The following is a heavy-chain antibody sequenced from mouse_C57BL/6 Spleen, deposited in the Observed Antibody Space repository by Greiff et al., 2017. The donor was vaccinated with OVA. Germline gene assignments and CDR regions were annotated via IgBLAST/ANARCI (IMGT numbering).Heavy chain of an antibody. V-gene: IGHV1-59*01. CDR2: IDPSDSYT. D-gene: IGHD2-4*01. J-gene: IGHJ2*01. CDR1: GYTFTSYW. CDR3: ARKDDYDLDY. Sequence: QVQLQQPGAELVRPGTSVKLSCKASGYTFTSYWMHWVKQRPGQGLEWIGVIDPSDSYTNYNQKFKGKATFTVDTSSSTAYMQLSSLTSEDSAVYYCARKDDYDLDYWGQGTTLTVSS.